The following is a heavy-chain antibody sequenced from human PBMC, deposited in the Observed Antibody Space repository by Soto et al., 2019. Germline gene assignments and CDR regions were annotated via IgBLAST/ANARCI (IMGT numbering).Heavy chain of an antibody. Sequence: SETLSLTCAVYGVSFSGYYWSWIRQPPGKGLEWIGEINHSGSTNYNPSLKSRVTISVDTSKNQFSLKLSSVTAADTAVYYCGRVFLYSSSSPRALYYYYYYMDVGGKGTTVTVSS. J-gene: IGHJ6*03. CDR1: GVSFSGYY. V-gene: IGHV4-34*01. D-gene: IGHD6-6*01. CDR3: GRVFLYSSSSPRALYYYYYYMDV. CDR2: INHSGST.